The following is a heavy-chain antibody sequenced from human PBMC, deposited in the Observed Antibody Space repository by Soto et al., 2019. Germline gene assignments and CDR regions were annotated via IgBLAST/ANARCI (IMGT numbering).Heavy chain of an antibody. D-gene: IGHD1-26*01. V-gene: IGHV4-4*02. CDR2: IYHSGST. CDR1: GGSISSSNW. Sequence: QVQLQESGPGLVKPSGTLSLTCAVSGGSISSSNWWSWVRQPPGKGLEWIGEIYHSGSTNYNPSLKTRVTISVDKSKTQFSLKLSSVTAADTAVYYCAGVSGSYYYGMDVWGQGTTVTVSS. CDR3: AGVSGSYYYGMDV. J-gene: IGHJ6*02.